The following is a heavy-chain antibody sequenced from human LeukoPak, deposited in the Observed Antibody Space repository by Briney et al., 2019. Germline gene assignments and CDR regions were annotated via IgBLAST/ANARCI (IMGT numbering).Heavy chain of an antibody. J-gene: IGHJ4*02. D-gene: IGHD2-2*01. CDR3: ARHQHCSSTSCPYYFDY. CDR2: IYYSGST. CDR1: GGSFSGYY. Sequence: SETLSLTCAVYGGSFSGYYWSWIRQPPGKGLEWIGYIYYSGSTNYNPSLKSRVTISVDTSKNQFSLKLSSVTAADTAVYYCARHQHCSSTSCPYYFDYWGQGTLVTVSS. V-gene: IGHV4-59*08.